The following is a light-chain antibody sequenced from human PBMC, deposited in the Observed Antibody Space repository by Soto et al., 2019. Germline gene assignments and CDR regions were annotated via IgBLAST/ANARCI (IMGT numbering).Light chain of an antibody. J-gene: IGLJ3*02. V-gene: IGLV2-14*01. CDR3: NAYRSSSARV. CDR2: EVN. Sequence: QSVLTQPASVSGSLGQSVTISCTGTSNDIGAFNFVSWYQQHPGKAPKVILYEVNSRPSGVSDRFSGSKSGNTASLTISGLQVEDEADYYCNAYRSSSARVFGGGTKVTVL. CDR1: SNDIGAFNF.